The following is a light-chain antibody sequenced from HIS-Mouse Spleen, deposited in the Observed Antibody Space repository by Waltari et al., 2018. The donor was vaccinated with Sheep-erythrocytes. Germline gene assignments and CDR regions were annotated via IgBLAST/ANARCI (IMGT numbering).Light chain of an antibody. CDR3: MQALQTPWT. Sequence: DIVMTQSPLSLPVTTGEPASIPCRSSQSLLHSNGYNYLGWYLQKPGQSPQLLIYLGSNRASGVPDRFSGSGSGTDFTLKISRVEAEDVGVYYCMQALQTPWTFGQGTKVEIK. V-gene: IGKV2-28*01. J-gene: IGKJ1*01. CDR1: QSLLHSNGYNY. CDR2: LGS.